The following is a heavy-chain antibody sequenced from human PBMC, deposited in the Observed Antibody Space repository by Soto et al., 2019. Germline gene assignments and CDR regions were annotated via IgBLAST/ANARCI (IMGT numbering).Heavy chain of an antibody. CDR1: GFTFSNYA. Sequence: EVQWLESGGGLVQPGGSLRLSCAASGFTFSNYAMTWVRQAPGKGLEYVSSITASGGTTLYADSVKGRFTISRDNSKNTLYLQLNSLRAEDTAIYFCAKDPNGDYVGAFDSWGQGSLVTVSA. J-gene: IGHJ4*02. CDR2: ITASGGTT. CDR3: AKDPNGDYVGAFDS. V-gene: IGHV3-23*01. D-gene: IGHD4-17*01.